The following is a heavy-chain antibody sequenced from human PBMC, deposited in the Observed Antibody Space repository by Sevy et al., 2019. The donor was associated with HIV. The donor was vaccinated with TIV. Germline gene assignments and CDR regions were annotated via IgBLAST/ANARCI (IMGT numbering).Heavy chain of an antibody. CDR1: GYTFTGYY. J-gene: IGHJ4*02. CDR2: INPNRGGT. Sequence: ASVKVSCKASGYTFTGYYMHWVRQAPGQGLEWMGWINPNRGGTNYAQKFQGRVTMTRDTSISTAYMELSRLRSDDTAVYYCARDLSYYYDSSGLGADYWGQGTLVTVSS. V-gene: IGHV1-2*02. D-gene: IGHD3-22*01. CDR3: ARDLSYYYDSSGLGADY.